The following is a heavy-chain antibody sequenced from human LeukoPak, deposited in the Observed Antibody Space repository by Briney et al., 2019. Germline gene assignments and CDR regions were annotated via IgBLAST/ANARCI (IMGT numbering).Heavy chain of an antibody. D-gene: IGHD3-22*01. CDR3: ARWSSGYYSDY. CDR1: GYSFTSYW. J-gene: IGHJ4*02. CDR2: IYPGDSDT. V-gene: IGHV5-51*01. Sequence: GASLQISCKGSGYSFTSYWIGWVRQLSGKGLEWMGIIYPGDSDTRYSPSFQGQVTISADKSISTAYLQWSSLKASDTAMYFCARWSSGYYSDYWGQGTLVTVSS.